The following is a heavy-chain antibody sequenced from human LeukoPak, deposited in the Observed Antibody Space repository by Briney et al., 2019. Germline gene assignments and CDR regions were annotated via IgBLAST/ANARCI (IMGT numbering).Heavy chain of an antibody. Sequence: GGSLRLSCAASGFTFSSYSMNWVRQAPGKGLEWVSYISSSSSTIYYADSVKGRFTISRDNAKNSLYLQMNSLRAEDTAVYYCARDSYYYGSGSYSWADCWGQGTLVTVSS. CDR2: ISSSSSTI. CDR1: GFTFSSYS. V-gene: IGHV3-48*01. D-gene: IGHD3-10*01. CDR3: ARDSYYYGSGSYSWADC. J-gene: IGHJ4*02.